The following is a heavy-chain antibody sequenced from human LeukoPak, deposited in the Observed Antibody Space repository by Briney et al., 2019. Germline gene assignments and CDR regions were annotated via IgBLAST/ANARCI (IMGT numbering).Heavy chain of an antibody. Sequence: SVKVSCKASGGTFSSYGISWVRQAPGQGLEWMGGIIPIFGTANYAQKFQGRVTITADESTSTAYMELSSLRSEDTAVYYCARDFGYSSSRGGFDPWGQGTLVTVSS. V-gene: IGHV1-69*13. CDR1: GGTFSSYG. CDR3: ARDFGYSSSRGGFDP. CDR2: IIPIFGTA. J-gene: IGHJ5*02. D-gene: IGHD6-6*01.